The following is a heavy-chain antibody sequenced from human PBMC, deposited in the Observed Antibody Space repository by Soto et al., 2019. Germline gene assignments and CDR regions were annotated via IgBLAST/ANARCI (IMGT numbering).Heavy chain of an antibody. CDR3: ARGSIAARPQDDYLSY. D-gene: IGHD6-6*01. CDR2: INPSGGST. CDR1: GYTFTSYY. Sequence: ASVKVSCKASGYTFTSYYMHWVRQAPGQGLEWMGIINPSGGSTSYAQKFQGRVTMTRDTSTSTVYMELSSLRSEDTAVYYYARGSIAARPQDDYLSYWGQGTLVTVSS. J-gene: IGHJ4*02. V-gene: IGHV1-46*01.